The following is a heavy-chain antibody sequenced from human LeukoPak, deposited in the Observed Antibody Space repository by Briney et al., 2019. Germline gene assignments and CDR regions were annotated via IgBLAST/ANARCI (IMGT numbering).Heavy chain of an antibody. Sequence: SETLSLTCSVSFAFMSDYKWSWLRQPPGKGLEGIGYVSDSGRTNYNPSLKSRVAISLDASNSQFFLILISMTATDTAFYYCAGLLFFDIFTGPQSWGQGTLVTVSS. CDR2: VSDSGRT. CDR1: FAFMSDYK. D-gene: IGHD3-9*01. CDR3: AGLLFFDIFTGPQS. V-gene: IGHV4-59*08. J-gene: IGHJ5*02.